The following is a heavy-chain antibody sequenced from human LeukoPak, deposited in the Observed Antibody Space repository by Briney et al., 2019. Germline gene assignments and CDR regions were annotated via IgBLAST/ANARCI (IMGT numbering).Heavy chain of an antibody. V-gene: IGHV3-11*04. CDR3: VRDSGRREDY. Sequence: GGSLRLSCAASGFTFSDYYMSWLRQAPGKGLEWVSSIGKSGSPMYYRDSVRGRFIISRDNAKKSLFLRLNNLRVEDTAMYYCVRDSGRREDYWGQGTLVTVSS. D-gene: IGHD1-26*01. CDR2: IGKSGSPM. J-gene: IGHJ4*02. CDR1: GFTFSDYY.